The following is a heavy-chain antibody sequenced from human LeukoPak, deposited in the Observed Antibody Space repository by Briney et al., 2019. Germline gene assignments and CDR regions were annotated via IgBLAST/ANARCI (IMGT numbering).Heavy chain of an antibody. CDR2: INWNGGST. V-gene: IGHV3-20*04. CDR3: ARGIAVAGSAFDI. Sequence: GGSLRLSCAASGFTFSNVWMSWVRQAPGKGLEWVSGINWNGGSTGYADSVKGRFTISRDNAKNSLYLQMNSLRAEDTALYYCARGIAVAGSAFDIWGQGTMVPVSS. D-gene: IGHD6-19*01. CDR1: GFTFSNVW. J-gene: IGHJ3*02.